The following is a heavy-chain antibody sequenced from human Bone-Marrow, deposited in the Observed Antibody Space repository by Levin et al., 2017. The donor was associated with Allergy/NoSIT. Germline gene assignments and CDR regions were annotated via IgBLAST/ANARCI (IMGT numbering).Heavy chain of an antibody. D-gene: IGHD2-15*01. CDR2: ISYDGSNK. V-gene: IGHV3-30*03. J-gene: IGHJ4*02. Sequence: LSLTCAASGFTFSSYGMHWVRQAPGKGLEWVAVISYDGSNKYYADSVKGRFTISRDNSKNTLYLQMNSLRAEDTAVYYCATISPVVVAATGHDYWGQGTLVTVSS. CDR3: ATISPVVVAATGHDY. CDR1: GFTFSSYG.